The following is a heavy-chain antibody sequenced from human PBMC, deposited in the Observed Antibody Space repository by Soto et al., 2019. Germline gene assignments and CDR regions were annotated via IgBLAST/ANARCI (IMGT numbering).Heavy chain of an antibody. CDR1: GYTFASHY. Sequence: QVQLVQSGAEVKKPGASVKVSCQASGYTFASHYIHWVRQAPGQGLEWMGVINPNGGNTRYAQRFQDRLTLTTYTPTNPVYLDLSSLSSDATAVYYCGRDPSGLDYWGQGTLVTASS. V-gene: IGHV1-46*01. CDR3: GRDPSGLDY. CDR2: INPNGGNT. J-gene: IGHJ4*02.